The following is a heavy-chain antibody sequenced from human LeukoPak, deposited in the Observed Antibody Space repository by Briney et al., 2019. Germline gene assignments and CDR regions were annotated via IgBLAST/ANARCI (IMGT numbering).Heavy chain of an antibody. V-gene: IGHV3-48*04. CDR1: GFTFSSYW. Sequence: LGGSLRLSCAASGFTFSSYWMNWVRQAPGKGLEWVSYISSSSSTIYYADSVKGRFTISRDNAKNSLYLQMNSLRAEDTAVYYCARGVQLWAIDYWGQGTLVTVSS. CDR2: ISSSSSTI. J-gene: IGHJ4*02. CDR3: ARGVQLWAIDY. D-gene: IGHD5-18*01.